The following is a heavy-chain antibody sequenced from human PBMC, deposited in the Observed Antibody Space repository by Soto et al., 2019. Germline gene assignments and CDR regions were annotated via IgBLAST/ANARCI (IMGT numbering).Heavy chain of an antibody. CDR3: ARAIGGTTVTFFYGMDV. CDR2: IYYSGST. Sequence: PSETLSLTCTVSGGSIISGGYYWICIRQHPGKGLELIGYIYYSGSTYYNPSLKSRVTISVDTSKNQFSLKLSSVTAADTAVYYCARAIGGTTVTFFYGMDVWGQGTTVTVSS. J-gene: IGHJ6*02. D-gene: IGHD4-17*01. CDR1: GGSIISGGYY. V-gene: IGHV4-31*03.